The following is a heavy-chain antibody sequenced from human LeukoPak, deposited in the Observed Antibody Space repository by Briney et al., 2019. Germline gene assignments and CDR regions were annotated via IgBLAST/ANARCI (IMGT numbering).Heavy chain of an antibody. CDR3: ARDLSSSQYNWFDP. CDR1: GYTFTGYY. J-gene: IGHJ5*02. V-gene: IGHV1-2*04. Sequence: ASVKVSCKASGYTFTGYYMHWVRQAPGQGLEWMGWINPNSGGTNYAQKFQGWVTMTRDTSISTAYMELSRLRSDDTAVYYCARDLSSSQYNWFDPWGQGTLVTVSS. CDR2: INPNSGGT.